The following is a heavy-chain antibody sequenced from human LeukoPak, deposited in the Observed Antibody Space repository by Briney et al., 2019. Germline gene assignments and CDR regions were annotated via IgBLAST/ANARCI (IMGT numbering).Heavy chain of an antibody. J-gene: IGHJ4*02. Sequence: GGSLRLSCEASGFTFSSYAMSWVRQAPGKGLEWVSVISGSGDSTYYADSVEGRCTSSRDNSKGALYLQMNSLRAEDTAVYYCARVGYSGYDYDYWGQGTLVTVSS. CDR3: ARVGYSGYDYDY. CDR2: ISGSGDST. V-gene: IGHV3-23*01. CDR1: GFTFSSYA. D-gene: IGHD5-12*01.